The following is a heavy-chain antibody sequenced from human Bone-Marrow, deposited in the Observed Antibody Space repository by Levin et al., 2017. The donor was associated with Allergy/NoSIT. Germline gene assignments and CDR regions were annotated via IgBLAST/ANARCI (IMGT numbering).Heavy chain of an antibody. Sequence: GESLKISRKTSGYTFTSFDINWVRQATGQGLEWMGWMYPNSDNAGYAQKFQGRVTMTRNTPISTAYMELSSLRSEDTAIYYCARGELGSGYLFDYWGQGTLVTVSS. CDR3: ARGELGSGYLFDY. CDR1: GYTFTSFD. D-gene: IGHD5-12*01. J-gene: IGHJ4*02. V-gene: IGHV1-8*01. CDR2: MYPNSDNA.